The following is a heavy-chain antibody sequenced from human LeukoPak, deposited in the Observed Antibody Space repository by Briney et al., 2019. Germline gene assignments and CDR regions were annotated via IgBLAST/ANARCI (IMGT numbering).Heavy chain of an antibody. CDR1: GYTFTGYY. V-gene: IGHV1-2*02. CDR2: INPNSGGT. J-gene: IGHJ5*02. D-gene: IGHD4-17*01. Sequence: ASVKVSCKASGYTFTGYYMHWVRQAPGQGLEWMGWINPNSGGTNYAQKFQGRVTMTRDTSISTAYMELRSLRSDDTAVYYCARDPAVTHEGYNWFDPWGQGTLVTVSS. CDR3: ARDPAVTHEGYNWFDP.